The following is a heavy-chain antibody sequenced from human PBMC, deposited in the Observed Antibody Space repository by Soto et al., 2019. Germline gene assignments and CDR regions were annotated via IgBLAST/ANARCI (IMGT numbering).Heavy chain of an antibody. CDR1: GFSFTTDGMG. CDR2: IYWDDDK. Sequence: QITLKESGPTLVKPTQTLTLTCTFSGFSFTTDGMGVGWIRQPPGKALEWLALIYWDDDKRYSPSLKSRLTIXQDASRNQVVLTLTNMDPADTATYYCAHLYWAASDTRYYFDYWGQGTLVTVSS. V-gene: IGHV2-5*02. D-gene: IGHD2-15*01. CDR3: AHLYWAASDTRYYFDY. J-gene: IGHJ4*02.